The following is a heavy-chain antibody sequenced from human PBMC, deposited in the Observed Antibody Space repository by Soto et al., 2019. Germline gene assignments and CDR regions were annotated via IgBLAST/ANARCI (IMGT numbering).Heavy chain of an antibody. CDR2: TYDSGIT. CDR3: AREYAYIIDF. J-gene: IGHJ4*02. Sequence: PSETLSLTCTVSTGSMSNCYWSWIRQSPGKGLEWIGYTYDSGITNYNPSLKSRVTVSIDTSKNQFSLKLSSVTAADTAVYYCAREYAYIIDFWGPGTVVTVSS. V-gene: IGHV4-59*01. D-gene: IGHD1-20*01. CDR1: TGSMSNCY.